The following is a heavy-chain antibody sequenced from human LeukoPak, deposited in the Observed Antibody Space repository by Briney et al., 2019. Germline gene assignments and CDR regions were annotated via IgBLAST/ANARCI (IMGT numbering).Heavy chain of an antibody. CDR1: GFTFSSYA. V-gene: IGHV3-23*01. Sequence: PGRSLRLSCAASGFTFSSYAMHWVRQAPGKGLEWVSAISASGGSTYYADSVKGRFTISRDNSKNTLYLQMNSLRAEDTAVYYCAKSAVTPDSWDFDYWGQGTLVTVSS. CDR3: AKSAVTPDSWDFDY. CDR2: ISASGGST. J-gene: IGHJ4*02. D-gene: IGHD4-17*01.